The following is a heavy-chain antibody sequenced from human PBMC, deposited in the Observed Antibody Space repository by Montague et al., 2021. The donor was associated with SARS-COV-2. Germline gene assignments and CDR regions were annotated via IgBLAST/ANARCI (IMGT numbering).Heavy chain of an antibody. V-gene: IGHV4-34*10. CDR1: GCSINGYY. CDR3: ARYTEYPSYFDY. Sequence: SETLSLTCAVSGCSINGYYWSWIRQPPGKGLEWIGDMNKRTNLNYNPSLKSRVTISTDMSKNHFSLILTSVTAADTAVYYCARYTEYPSYFDYWGQGSLVTVSS. CDR2: MNKRTNL. J-gene: IGHJ4*02. D-gene: IGHD2-2*01.